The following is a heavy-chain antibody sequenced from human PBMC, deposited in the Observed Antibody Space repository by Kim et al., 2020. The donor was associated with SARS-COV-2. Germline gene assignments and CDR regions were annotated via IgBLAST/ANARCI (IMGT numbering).Heavy chain of an antibody. Sequence: SRKGRFTIARDNSKNTLYLQMNSLRAEDTAVYYCAKPLASSSPGAFDIWGQGTMVTVSS. V-gene: IGHV3-23*01. D-gene: IGHD6-13*01. J-gene: IGHJ3*02. CDR3: AKPLASSSPGAFDI.